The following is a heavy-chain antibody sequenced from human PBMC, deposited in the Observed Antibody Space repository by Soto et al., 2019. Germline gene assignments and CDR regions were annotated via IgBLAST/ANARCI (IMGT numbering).Heavy chain of an antibody. J-gene: IGHJ6*02. Sequence: GASVKVSCKASGYSVTDYHIHWVRQAPGQGLEWLGRINPNSGGTSTAQKFQGWVTMTRDRSISTVYMELTRLRSDDTAVYFCARGHSTDCSNGVCSFFYNHEMDVWGQGTTVTVSS. V-gene: IGHV1-2*04. CDR1: GYSVTDYH. CDR2: INPNSGGT. CDR3: ARGHSTDCSNGVCSFFYNHEMDV. D-gene: IGHD2-8*01.